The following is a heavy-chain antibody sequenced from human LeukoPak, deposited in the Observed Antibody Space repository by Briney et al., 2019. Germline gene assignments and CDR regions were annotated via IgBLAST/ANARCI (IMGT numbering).Heavy chain of an antibody. J-gene: IGHJ5*02. CDR1: GLLFGDYA. CDR2: IRSKAYGGTA. D-gene: IGHD2-2*01. Sequence: GGSLRLSCTASGLLFGDYAMTWVRQVPGKGLKWLGCIRSKAYGGTAEYAASVKGRFTISRDDSKSVAYVQMNSLKTEDTAVYHCTVQVVPSDNWFDPWGQGTLVTVSS. V-gene: IGHV3-49*04. CDR3: TVQVVPSDNWFDP.